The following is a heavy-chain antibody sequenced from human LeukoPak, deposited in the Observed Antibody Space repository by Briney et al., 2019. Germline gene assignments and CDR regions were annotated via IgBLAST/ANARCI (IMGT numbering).Heavy chain of an antibody. V-gene: IGHV3-23*01. J-gene: IGHJ4*02. CDR2: ISGSGGST. CDR3: SIPPMATVTTIDY. Sequence: PGGSLRLSCAASGFTFSSYAMSWVRQAPGKGLEWVSAISGSGGSTYYADSVKGRFTISRENSKNTLYLQMNSLKAEDPAVYYCSIPPMATVTTIDYWGQGTLVTVSS. D-gene: IGHD4-17*01. CDR1: GFTFSSYA.